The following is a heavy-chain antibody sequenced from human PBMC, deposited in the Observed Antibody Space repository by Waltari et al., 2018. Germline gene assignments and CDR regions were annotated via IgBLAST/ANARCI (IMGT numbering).Heavy chain of an antibody. Sequence: VQLVESGGGLAKPGGSLRLSCAASGFTFSDYYMDWVRQAPGKGLEWVSCISNGGGSTWYADSVKGRFTISRENAKNTLYLQMDSLRPEDTAVYYCARDRPYWGDWGFDYWGQGVLVTVSS. CDR1: GFTFSDYY. J-gene: IGHJ4*02. V-gene: IGHV3-11*01. CDR3: ARDRPYWGDWGFDY. D-gene: IGHD2-21*01. CDR2: ISNGGGST.